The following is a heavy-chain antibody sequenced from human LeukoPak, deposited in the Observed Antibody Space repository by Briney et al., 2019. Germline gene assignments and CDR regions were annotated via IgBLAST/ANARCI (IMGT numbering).Heavy chain of an antibody. J-gene: IGHJ4*02. CDR3: ARDLGSYYGSGGQGPFDY. D-gene: IGHD3-10*01. V-gene: IGHV1-18*01. CDR1: GGTFSRYA. Sequence: ASVKVSCKASGGTFSRYAISWVRQAPGQGLEWMGWISAYNGNTNYAQKLQGRVTMTRDTSTSTVYMELSSLRSEDTAVYYCARDLGSYYGSGGQGPFDYWGQGTLVTVSS. CDR2: ISAYNGNT.